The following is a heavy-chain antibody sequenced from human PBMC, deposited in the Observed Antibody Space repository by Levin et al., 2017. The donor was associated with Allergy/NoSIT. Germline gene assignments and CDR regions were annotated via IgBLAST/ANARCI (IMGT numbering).Heavy chain of an antibody. J-gene: IGHJ3*02. Sequence: PSETLSLTCTVSGGSISSGGYYWSWIRQHPGKGLEWIGYIYYSGSTYYNPSLKSRVTISVDTSKNQFSLKLSSVTAADTAVYYCARVKSIIAVAGPHDAFDSWGQGTMVTVSS. V-gene: IGHV4-31*03. D-gene: IGHD6-19*01. CDR3: ARVKSIIAVAGPHDAFDS. CDR1: GGSISSGGYY. CDR2: IYYSGST.